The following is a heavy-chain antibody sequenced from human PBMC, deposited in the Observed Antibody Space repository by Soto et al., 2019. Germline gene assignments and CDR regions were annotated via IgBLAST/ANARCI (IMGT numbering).Heavy chain of an antibody. V-gene: IGHV3-64*01. CDR2: ISSNGGST. J-gene: IGHJ5*02. CDR1: GFTFSSYA. CDR3: ARDVVVGYNWFDP. D-gene: IGHD2-15*01. Sequence: GGSLRLSCAASGFTFSSYAMHWVRQAPGKGLEYVSAISSNGGSTYYANSVKGRFTISRDNSKNTLYLQMGSLRAEDMAVYYCARDVVVGYNWFDPWGQGT.